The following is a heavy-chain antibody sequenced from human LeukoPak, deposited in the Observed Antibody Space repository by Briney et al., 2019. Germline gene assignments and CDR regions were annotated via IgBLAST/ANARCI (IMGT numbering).Heavy chain of an antibody. Sequence: TGGSLRLSCAASGVTFSGYSMNWVRQAPGKGLEWVSGISGSGGSTYYADSVKGRFTISRDNSKNTLYLQMNSLRAEDTAVYYCAKSRGSSSWYTWFDPWGQGTLVTVSS. V-gene: IGHV3-23*01. J-gene: IGHJ5*02. CDR1: GVTFSGYS. D-gene: IGHD6-13*01. CDR3: AKSRGSSSWYTWFDP. CDR2: ISGSGGST.